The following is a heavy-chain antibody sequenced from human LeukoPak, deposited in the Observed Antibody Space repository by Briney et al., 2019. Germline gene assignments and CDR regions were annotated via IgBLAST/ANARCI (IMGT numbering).Heavy chain of an antibody. D-gene: IGHD6-6*01. CDR1: GFTFSSYA. Sequence: GGSLRLSCAASGFTFSSYAMHWVRQAPGKGLEWVAVISYDGSNKYYADSVKGRLTISRDNSKNTLYLQMNSLRAEDTAVYYCARDFGSSSDYWGQGTLVTVSS. J-gene: IGHJ4*02. V-gene: IGHV3-30*01. CDR2: ISYDGSNK. CDR3: ARDFGSSSDY.